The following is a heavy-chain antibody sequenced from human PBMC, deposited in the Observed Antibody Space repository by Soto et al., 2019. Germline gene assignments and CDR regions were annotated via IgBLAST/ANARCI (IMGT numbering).Heavy chain of an antibody. CDR1: GFTFSSYA. J-gene: IGHJ4*02. CDR3: VVTSIRGPFDY. Sequence: EVQLLESGGGLVQPGGSLRLSCAASGFTFSSYAMSWVRQAPGKGLAWVSAISGSGGSTYYADSVKGRFTISRDNSKNTLDRQMNSLIAEDTFVYYCVVTSIRGPFDYWGQGTLVTVSS. CDR2: ISGSGGST. D-gene: IGHD2-21*02. V-gene: IGHV3-23*01.